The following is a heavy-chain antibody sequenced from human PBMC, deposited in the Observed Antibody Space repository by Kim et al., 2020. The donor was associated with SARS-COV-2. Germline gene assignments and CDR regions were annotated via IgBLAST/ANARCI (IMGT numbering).Heavy chain of an antibody. J-gene: IGHJ4*02. CDR1: GGSFSGYY. D-gene: IGHD3-10*01. V-gene: IGHV4-34*01. CDR2: INHSGST. Sequence: SETLSLTCAVYGGSFSGYYWSWIRQPPGKGLEWIGEINHSGSTNYNPSLKGRVTISVDTSKNQFSLKLSSVTAADTAVYYCARGPEVLLWFGEAPYYFDYWGQGTLVTVSS. CDR3: ARGPEVLLWFGEAPYYFDY.